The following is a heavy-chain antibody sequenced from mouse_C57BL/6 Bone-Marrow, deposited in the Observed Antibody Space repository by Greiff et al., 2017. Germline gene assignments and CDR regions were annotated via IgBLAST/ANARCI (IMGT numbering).Heavy chain of an antibody. Sequence: QVQLQQSGAELVKPGASVKISCKASGYAFSSYWMNWVKQRPGKGLEWIGQIYPGDGDTNYNGKFKGKATLTADKSSSTAYMQLSSLTSEDSAVYFCARRGETGTLDYGGQGTTLTVSS. D-gene: IGHD4-1*01. V-gene: IGHV1-80*01. CDR1: GYAFSSYW. CDR3: ARRGETGTLDY. CDR2: IYPGDGDT. J-gene: IGHJ2*01.